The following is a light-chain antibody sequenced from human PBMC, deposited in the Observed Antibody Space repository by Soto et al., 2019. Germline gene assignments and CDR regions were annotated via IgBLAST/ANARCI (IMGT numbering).Light chain of an antibody. CDR3: QQRSNWPRT. V-gene: IGKV3-11*01. CDR2: DAS. J-gene: IGKJ1*01. Sequence: EIVLTQSPATLSLSPGERATLSCRAIQSFSSYLAWYQQKPGQAPRLLIYDASNRATGIPARFSGSGSGTDFTLTISSLEPEDFAVYYCQQRSNWPRTFGQGTKVDIK. CDR1: QSFSSY.